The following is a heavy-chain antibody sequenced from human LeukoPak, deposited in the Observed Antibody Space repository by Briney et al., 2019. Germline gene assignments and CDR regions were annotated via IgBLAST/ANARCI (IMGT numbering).Heavy chain of an antibody. CDR2: IYSSGIT. J-gene: IGHJ4*02. CDR1: SGSINSYY. CDR3: TRDASSGSSSY. Sequence: SETLSLTCTVSSGSINSYYWSWIRQPAGKGLEWIGRIYSSGITNYNPSLKSRVIMSIDTSKNQCSLKLSSVTAADTAVYYCTRDASSGSSSYWGQGTLVTVSS. V-gene: IGHV4-4*07. D-gene: IGHD1-26*01.